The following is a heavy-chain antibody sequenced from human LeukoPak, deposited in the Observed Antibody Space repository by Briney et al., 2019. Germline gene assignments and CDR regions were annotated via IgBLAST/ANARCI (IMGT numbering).Heavy chain of an antibody. J-gene: IGHJ3*01. CDR3: ATPYCGTISCLDVFDV. V-gene: IGHV4-31*03. CDR1: GVSISSVKYY. CDR2: MYYSGST. Sequence: SETLSLTCTVSGVSISSVKYYWSWIRQRPGKGLEWIGYMYYSGSTSYNPSLKSRASISIDGPKSQFSLRLTSVTAADTAVYYCATPYCGTISCLDVFDVWGQGTTVTVSS. D-gene: IGHD2-21*01.